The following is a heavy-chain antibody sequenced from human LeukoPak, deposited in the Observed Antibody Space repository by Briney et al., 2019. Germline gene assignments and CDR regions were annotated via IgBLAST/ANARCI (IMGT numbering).Heavy chain of an antibody. J-gene: IGHJ3*02. V-gene: IGHV3-13*05. D-gene: IGHD2-15*01. CDR2: IGTAGDP. CDR3: ARGLRYCSGGSCYNGDAFDI. CDR1: GFTFSSYD. Sequence: RGSLRLSCAASGFTFSSYDMHWVRQATGKGLEWVSAIGTAGDPYYPGSVKGRFTISRENAKNSLYLQMISLRAGDTAVYYCARGLRYCSGGSCYNGDAFDIWGQGTMVTVSS.